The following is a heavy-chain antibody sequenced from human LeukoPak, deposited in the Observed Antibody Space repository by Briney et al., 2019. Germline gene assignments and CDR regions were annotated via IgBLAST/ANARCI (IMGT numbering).Heavy chain of an antibody. CDR2: INHSGST. CDR3: ARIFGSGTYYYYYMDV. J-gene: IGHJ6*03. V-gene: IGHV4-34*01. CDR1: GGSFSGYY. D-gene: IGHD3-10*01. Sequence: NTSETLSLTCAVYGGSFSGYYWSWIRQPPGKGLEWIGEINHSGSTNYNPSLKSRVTISVDTSKNQFSLKLSSVTAADTAVYYCARIFGSGTYYYYYMDVWGKGTTVTVSS.